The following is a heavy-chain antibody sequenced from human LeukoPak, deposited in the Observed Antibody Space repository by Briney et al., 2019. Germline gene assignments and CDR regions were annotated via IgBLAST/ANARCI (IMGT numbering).Heavy chain of an antibody. J-gene: IGHJ3*02. Sequence: SETLSLTCVVYGGSFSGYYWSWIRQPPGKGLEWIGEINHSGSTNYDPSLKSRVTISVDTSKNQFSLKLSSVTVADTAVYYCARGWDIWGQGTMVTVSS. CDR3: ARGWDI. CDR1: GGSFSGYY. CDR2: INHSGST. V-gene: IGHV4-34*01.